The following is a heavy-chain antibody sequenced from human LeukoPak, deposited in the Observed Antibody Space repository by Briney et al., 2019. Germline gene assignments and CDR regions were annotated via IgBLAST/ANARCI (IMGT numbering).Heavy chain of an antibody. J-gene: IGHJ3*02. D-gene: IGHD3-22*01. V-gene: IGHV4-30-2*01. CDR1: GGSISSGGYS. Sequence: PSQTLSLTCAVSGGSISSGGYSWSWIRQPPGEGLEWIGYIYHSGSTYYNPSLKSRVTISVDRSKNQFSLKLSSVTAADTAVYYCARGVHYYDSSGLGDAFDIWGQGTMVTVSS. CDR2: IYHSGST. CDR3: ARGVHYYDSSGLGDAFDI.